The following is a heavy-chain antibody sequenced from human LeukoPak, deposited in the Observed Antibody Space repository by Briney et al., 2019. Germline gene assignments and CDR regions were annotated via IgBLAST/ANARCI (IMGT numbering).Heavy chain of an antibody. CDR1: GFTFSTYT. J-gene: IGHJ4*02. V-gene: IGHV3-48*04. Sequence: GGSLRLSCAASGFTFSTYTMNWVRQPPGEGLEWVSNIGTSSSTIYYADSVKGRFTISRDNAKNSLYLQMNSLRAEDTAVYYCASEDVDYWGQGTLVTVSS. CDR3: ASEDVDY. CDR2: IGTSSSTI.